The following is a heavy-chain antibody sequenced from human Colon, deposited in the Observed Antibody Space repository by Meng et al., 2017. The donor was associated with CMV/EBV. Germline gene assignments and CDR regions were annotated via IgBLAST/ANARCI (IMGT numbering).Heavy chain of an antibody. Sequence: QVQLVQSGAEMKKPGASVKVSCKASGYTFSNYGINWLRQAPGQGLEWMGWISAYNGNTNYAQNFQGRLTVTTDTSTNTAYMELTRLRSDDTAVYFCARGGYISSWYVAPDYWGQGTLVTVSS. J-gene: IGHJ4*02. V-gene: IGHV1-18*01. CDR3: ARGGYISSWYVAPDY. CDR2: ISAYNGNT. CDR1: GYTFSNYG. D-gene: IGHD6-13*01.